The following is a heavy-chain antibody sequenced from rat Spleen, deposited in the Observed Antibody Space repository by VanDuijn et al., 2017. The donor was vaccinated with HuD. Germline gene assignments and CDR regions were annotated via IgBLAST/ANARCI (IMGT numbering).Heavy chain of an antibody. CDR2: IWGEGST. Sequence: QVQLKESGPGLVKPSETLSLTCTVSGFSLTSYHVSWVRQPPGKGLEWMGGIWGEGSTAYNSAIKSRLRISRNTSKSHVFLKMNSLQTEDTALYFCAGHWEGDWFAYWGQGTLVTASS. CDR1: GFSLTSYH. D-gene: IGHD5-1*01. V-gene: IGHV2-32*01. J-gene: IGHJ3*01. CDR3: AGHWEGDWFAY.